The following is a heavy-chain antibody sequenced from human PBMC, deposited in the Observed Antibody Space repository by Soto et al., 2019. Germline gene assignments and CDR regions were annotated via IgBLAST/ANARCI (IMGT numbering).Heavy chain of an antibody. CDR3: AKDEGVGGTLGLFDY. J-gene: IGHJ4*02. CDR1: GFDFTYYA. D-gene: IGHD1-26*01. V-gene: IGHV3-30*18. Sequence: QVQLVESGGGAVQPGESLRLSCVASGFDFTYYAMHWVRQAPGKGLESVAVMSSDGSKIHHTDSVKGRFTSSQDNSKNTLYLQRNSLRKEDTAFYFCAKDEGVGGTLGLFDYWGQGTLVSVSS. CDR2: MSSDGSKI.